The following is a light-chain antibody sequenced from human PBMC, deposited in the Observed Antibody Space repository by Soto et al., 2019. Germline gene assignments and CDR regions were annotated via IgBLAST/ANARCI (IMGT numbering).Light chain of an antibody. CDR2: GAS. Sequence: EFVLTQSPGTLSLSPGERATLSFRASQTVRNNYLAWYQQKPGQAPRLLIYGASTRVTGIPDRFSGSGSGTEFTFTISRLEPEDFALYYCHQYGGPPRTFGQGTKVDIK. CDR3: HQYGGPPRT. V-gene: IGKV3-20*01. J-gene: IGKJ1*01. CDR1: QTVRNNY.